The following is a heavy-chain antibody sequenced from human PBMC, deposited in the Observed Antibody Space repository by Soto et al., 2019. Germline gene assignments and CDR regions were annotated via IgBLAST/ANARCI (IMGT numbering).Heavy chain of an antibody. J-gene: IGHJ4*02. CDR2: ISGSGGST. D-gene: IGHD2-2*01. V-gene: IGHV3-23*01. CDR1: GFTFSSYA. Sequence: GGSLRLSCATSGFTFSSYAMSWVRQAPGKGLEWVSAISGSGGSTYYADSVKGRFTISRDNSKNTLCLQMNSLRAEDTAVYYCAKGLLGPAASDYWGQGTLVTVSS. CDR3: AKGLLGPAASDY.